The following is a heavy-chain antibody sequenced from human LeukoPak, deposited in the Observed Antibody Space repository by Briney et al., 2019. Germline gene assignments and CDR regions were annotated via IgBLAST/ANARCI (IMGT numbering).Heavy chain of an antibody. V-gene: IGHV4-39*07. J-gene: IGHJ4*02. Sequence: PSETLSLTCTVSGGSISSSSYYWGWIRQPPGKGLEWIGSIYYSGSTYYNPSLKSRVTISVDTSKNQFSLKLSSVTAADTAVYYCAREEVEMATITSFDYWGQGTLVTVSS. D-gene: IGHD5-24*01. CDR2: IYYSGST. CDR3: AREEVEMATITSFDY. CDR1: GGSISSSSYY.